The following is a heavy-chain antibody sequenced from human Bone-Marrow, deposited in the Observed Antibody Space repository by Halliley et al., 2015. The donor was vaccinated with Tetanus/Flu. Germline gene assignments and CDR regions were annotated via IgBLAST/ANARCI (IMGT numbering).Heavy chain of an antibody. CDR3: ARYSGSYWYFDL. D-gene: IGHD1-26*01. CDR2: VFGAGTS. J-gene: IGHJ2*01. V-gene: IGHV4-39*01. Sequence: GWVGWVFGAGTSFYTPSFKGRVKISGDTSKNVFSLVLPSLTAADTAVYFCARYSGSYWYFDLWGRGTLVTVSA.